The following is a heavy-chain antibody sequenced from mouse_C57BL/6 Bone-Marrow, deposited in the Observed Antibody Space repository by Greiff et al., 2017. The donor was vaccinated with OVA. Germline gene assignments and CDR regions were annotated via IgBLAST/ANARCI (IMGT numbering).Heavy chain of an antibody. Sequence: EVHLVESGGGLVKPGGSLKLSCAASGFTFSDYGMHWVRQAPEKGLEWVAYISSGSSTIYYADTVKGRFTLSRDNAKNTLFLQMTSLRSEDTAMYYCAKLGRFAYWGQGTLVTVSA. V-gene: IGHV5-17*01. D-gene: IGHD4-1*01. CDR1: GFTFSDYG. CDR3: AKLGRFAY. J-gene: IGHJ3*01. CDR2: ISSGSSTI.